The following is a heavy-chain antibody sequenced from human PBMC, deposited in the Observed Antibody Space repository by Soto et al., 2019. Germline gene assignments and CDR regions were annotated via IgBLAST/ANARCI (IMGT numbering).Heavy chain of an antibody. V-gene: IGHV1-3*01. CDR1: GYRFSTYA. Sequence: XSVKVSCTASGYRFSTYARHWVRQAPGQSLEWMGWINGGTGQTKFSQRFQDRITITRDTSASTAYMELSSLRSEDTAVYYCARGKGMEENYYYYGLDIWGQGTTVTVSS. CDR2: INGGTGQT. J-gene: IGHJ6*02. CDR3: ARGKGMEENYYYYGLDI. D-gene: IGHD1-1*01.